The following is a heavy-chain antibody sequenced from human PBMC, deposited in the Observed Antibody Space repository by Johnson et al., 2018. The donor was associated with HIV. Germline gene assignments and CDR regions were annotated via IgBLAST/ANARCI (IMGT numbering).Heavy chain of an antibody. J-gene: IGHJ3*01. V-gene: IGHV3-30*04. CDR1: GFTFSRNA. CDR3: ARGSRTDDSFDE. Sequence: QVQLVESGGGVVQPGRSLGLSCTASGFTFSRNAMHWVRQPPGKGLEWVAVISFDGTEKHYADSVRGRFTISRDNSKNTLSLQMNSLTAEDTAIYFCARGSRTDDSFDEWGQGTMVLVSS. D-gene: IGHD1/OR15-1a*01. CDR2: ISFDGTEK.